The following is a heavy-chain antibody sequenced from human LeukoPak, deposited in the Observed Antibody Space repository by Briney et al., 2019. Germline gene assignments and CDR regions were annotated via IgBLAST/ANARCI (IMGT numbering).Heavy chain of an antibody. V-gene: IGHV4-59*01. CDR2: IYYSGST. CDR3: ARTGSTSWHYIDY. D-gene: IGHD2-2*01. Sequence: PSETLSLTCTVSGDSISSYYWSWIRQPPGKGLEWIGYIYYSGSTNYSPSLKSRVTISVDTSKNQFSLKLSSVTAADTAVYYCARTGSTSWHYIDYWGQGTLVTVSS. CDR1: GDSISSYY. J-gene: IGHJ4*02.